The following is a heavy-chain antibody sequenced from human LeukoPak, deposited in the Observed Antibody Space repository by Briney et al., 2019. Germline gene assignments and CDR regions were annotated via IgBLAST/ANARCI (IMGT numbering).Heavy chain of an antibody. V-gene: IGHV4-59*08. J-gene: IGHJ4*02. D-gene: IGHD3-10*01. CDR2: VYYSGSA. CDR1: SGSISSYY. CDR3: ARHEKLGQFNY. Sequence: SETLSLTCTVSSGSISSYYWSWIRQPPGKGLEWIGYVYYSGSANYNPSLKSRVTISVDTSKNQFSLKLSSVTAADTAVYYCARHEKLGQFNYWGQGTLVTVSS.